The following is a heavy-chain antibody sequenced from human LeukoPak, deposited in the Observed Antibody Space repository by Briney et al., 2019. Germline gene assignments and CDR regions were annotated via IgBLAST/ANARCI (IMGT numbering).Heavy chain of an antibody. CDR1: GFTFSSYT. J-gene: IGHJ5*02. CDR2: ISSSTGTI. Sequence: PGGSLRLSCAASGFTFSSYTMNWVRQAPGKGLEWVSYISSSTGTIYYADSVKGRFTISRDNAKNSLYLQMNSLRAEDTAVYYCAREDCSGGSCYSRKLNWFDPWGQGTLVTVSS. CDR3: AREDCSGGSCYSRKLNWFDP. D-gene: IGHD2-15*01. V-gene: IGHV3-48*01.